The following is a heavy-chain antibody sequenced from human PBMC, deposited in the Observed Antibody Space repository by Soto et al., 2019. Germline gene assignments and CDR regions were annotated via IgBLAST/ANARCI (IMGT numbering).Heavy chain of an antibody. D-gene: IGHD3-10*01. CDR2: ISAYNGNT. J-gene: IGHJ6*02. CDR1: GFTFTTYG. V-gene: IGHV1-18*01. Sequence: VQLVQSGAEVKKPGASVKVSCKASGFTFTTYGFTWVRQAPGQGLEWMGWISAYNGNTNYAQKFQGRVTMTTDTSTSTVYLELRSLTSDDTAVYYGARGGRDGMDVWGQGTTVTLSS. CDR3: ARGGRDGMDV.